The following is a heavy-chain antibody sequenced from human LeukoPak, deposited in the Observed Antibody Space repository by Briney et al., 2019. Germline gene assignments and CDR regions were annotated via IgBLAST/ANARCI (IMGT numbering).Heavy chain of an antibody. V-gene: IGHV1-2*04. CDR3: ARSGYCSSTSCSRNWFDP. J-gene: IGHJ5*02. Sequence: GASVKVSCKASGYTFTGYYMHWVRQAPGQGLEWMGWINPNSGGTNYAQKFQGWVTMTRDTSISTAYMELSRLRSDDTAVYYCARSGYCSSTSCSRNWFDPWGQGTVVTVSS. CDR1: GYTFTGYY. CDR2: INPNSGGT. D-gene: IGHD2-2*01.